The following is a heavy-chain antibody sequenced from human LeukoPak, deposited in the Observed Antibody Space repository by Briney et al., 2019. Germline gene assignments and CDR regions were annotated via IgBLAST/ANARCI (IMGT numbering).Heavy chain of an antibody. CDR1: GFTFSSYA. D-gene: IGHD5-18*01. J-gene: IGHJ5*02. Sequence: SGGSLRLSCAASGFTFSSYAMSWVRQAPGKGLEWVANIKQDGSEEAYLDSVKGRFTVSRDIANNALFLQMNSLRADDTGVYYCASGPGYSFETWGQGTLVTVSS. CDR3: ASGPGYSFET. V-gene: IGHV3-7*01. CDR2: IKQDGSEE.